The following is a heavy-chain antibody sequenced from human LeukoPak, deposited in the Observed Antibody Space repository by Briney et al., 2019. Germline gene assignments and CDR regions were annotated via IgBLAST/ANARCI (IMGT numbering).Heavy chain of an antibody. V-gene: IGHV3-23*01. J-gene: IGHJ4*02. Sequence: GGSLRLSCAASGFTVSSNYMSWVRQAPGKGLEWVSAISGSGGSTYYADSVKGRFTISRDNSKNTLYLQMNSLRAEDTAVYYCAKTYYYDSSGYFPAPYYFGYWGQGTLVTVSS. D-gene: IGHD3-22*01. CDR2: ISGSGGST. CDR1: GFTVSSNY. CDR3: AKTYYYDSSGYFPAPYYFGY.